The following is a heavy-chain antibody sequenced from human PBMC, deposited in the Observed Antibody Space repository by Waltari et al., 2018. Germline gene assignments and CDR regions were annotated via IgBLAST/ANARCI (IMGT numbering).Heavy chain of an antibody. CDR1: GGSISSYY. V-gene: IGHV4-4*07. D-gene: IGHD6-13*01. J-gene: IGHJ6*02. Sequence: QVQLQESGPGLVKPSETLSLTCTVSGGSISSYYWSWIRKPAGKGLEWIGRIYTSGSTNYNPSLKSRVTMSVDTSKNQFSLKLSSVTAADTAVYYCARGYSSSWYTDYYYYYGMDVWGQGTTVTVSS. CDR2: IYTSGST. CDR3: ARGYSSSWYTDYYYYYGMDV.